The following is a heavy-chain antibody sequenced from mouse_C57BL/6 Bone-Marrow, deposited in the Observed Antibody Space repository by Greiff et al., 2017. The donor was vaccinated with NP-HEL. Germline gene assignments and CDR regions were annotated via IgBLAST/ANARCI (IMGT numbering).Heavy chain of an antibody. CDR3: VYISSSVHWYFDV. D-gene: IGHD1-1*01. V-gene: IGHV1-39*01. Sequence: EVQLQQSGPELVKPGASVKISCKASGYSFTDYNMNWVKQSNGKSLEWIGVINPNYGTTSYNQKFKGKATLTVDQSSSTAYMQLNSLTSEDSAVYYCVYISSSVHWYFDVWGTGTTVTVSS. CDR2: INPNYGTT. CDR1: GYSFTDYN. J-gene: IGHJ1*03.